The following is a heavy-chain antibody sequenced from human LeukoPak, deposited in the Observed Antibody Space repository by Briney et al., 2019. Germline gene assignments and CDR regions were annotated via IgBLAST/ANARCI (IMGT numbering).Heavy chain of an antibody. D-gene: IGHD6-19*01. Sequence: ASVKVSCKASGYTFTGYYMHWVRQAPGQGLEWMGRINPNSGGTNYAQKFQGRVTMTSDTSISTAYLELSRLRSDDTAVYYCARLRTEEWLVQNYFDYWGQGTLATVSS. CDR2: INPNSGGT. CDR3: ARLRTEEWLVQNYFDY. J-gene: IGHJ4*02. V-gene: IGHV1-2*06. CDR1: GYTFTGYY.